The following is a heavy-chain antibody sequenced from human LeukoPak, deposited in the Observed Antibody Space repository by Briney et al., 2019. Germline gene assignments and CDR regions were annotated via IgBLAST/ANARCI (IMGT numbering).Heavy chain of an antibody. Sequence: GGSLRLSCATSGFPFHNYWVTWVRQAPGRGLEWLANIDQDETEKNYVDSVKGRFTISRDNAEKSLYLRMTSLRVEDTAIYYCGRGLYGSGRRSLMAHWGPGTLVSVSS. J-gene: IGHJ4*02. CDR2: IDQDETEK. CDR1: GFPFHNYW. V-gene: IGHV3-7*03. D-gene: IGHD3-10*01. CDR3: GRGLYGSGRRSLMAH.